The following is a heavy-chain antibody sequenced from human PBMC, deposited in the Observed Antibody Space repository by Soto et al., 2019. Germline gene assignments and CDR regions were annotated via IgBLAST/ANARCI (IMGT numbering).Heavy chain of an antibody. CDR1: GFPFSSRA. CDR3: ATWARYSSGADCRA. CDR2: ISGSGTIT. D-gene: IGHD2-15*01. Sequence: EVQLLESGGGLVQPGGSLRLSCAASGFPFSSRAMSWVRQAPGKCLEWVSAISGSGTITYYADSVKGRFTIYRDTSKNTLNLQRNSLRAYDTAVSDCATWARYSSGADCRAWCQGTLATVSS. J-gene: IGHJ5*02. V-gene: IGHV3-23*01.